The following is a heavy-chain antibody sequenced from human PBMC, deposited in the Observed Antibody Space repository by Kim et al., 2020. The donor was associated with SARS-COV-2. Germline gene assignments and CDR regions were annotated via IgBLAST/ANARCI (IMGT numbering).Heavy chain of an antibody. Sequence: GGSLRLSCAASGFTFSSYAMHWVRQAPGKGLEWVAVISYDGSNKYYADSVKGRFTISRDNSKNTLYLQMNSLRAEDTAVYYCARGMTTVVTEYYFDYWGQGTLVTVSS. V-gene: IGHV3-30*04. CDR1: GFTFSSYA. J-gene: IGHJ4*02. D-gene: IGHD4-17*01. CDR3: ARGMTTVVTEYYFDY. CDR2: ISYDGSNK.